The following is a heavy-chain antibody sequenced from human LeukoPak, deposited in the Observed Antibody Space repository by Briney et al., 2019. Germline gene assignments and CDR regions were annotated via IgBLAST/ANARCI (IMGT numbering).Heavy chain of an antibody. Sequence: GGSLRLSCVASEFTFSSHGMHWVRQAPGKGLEWVAFIRYDGSNNYYADSVKGRFTISGDNSKNTLYLQMNSLKAEDTAVYYCSAPVATNYWGQGTLVTVSS. J-gene: IGHJ4*02. CDR3: SAPVATNY. CDR2: IRYDGSNN. D-gene: IGHD4-23*01. V-gene: IGHV3-30*02. CDR1: EFTFSSHG.